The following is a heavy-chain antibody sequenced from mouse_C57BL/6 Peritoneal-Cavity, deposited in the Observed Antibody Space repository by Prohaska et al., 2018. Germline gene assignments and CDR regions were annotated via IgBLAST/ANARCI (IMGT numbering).Heavy chain of an antibody. V-gene: IGHV1-74*01. Sequence: QVQLQQPGAELVKPGASVKVSCKASGYTFTSYWMHWVKQRPGQGLEWIGRIHPSDSDTNYNQKFKGKATLTVDKSSSTAYMQLSSLTSEDSAVYYCAASITTVVAYYAMDYWGRGTSVTVSS. CDR3: AASITTVVAYYAMDY. D-gene: IGHD1-1*01. J-gene: IGHJ4*01. CDR1: GYTFTSYW. CDR2: IHPSDSDT.